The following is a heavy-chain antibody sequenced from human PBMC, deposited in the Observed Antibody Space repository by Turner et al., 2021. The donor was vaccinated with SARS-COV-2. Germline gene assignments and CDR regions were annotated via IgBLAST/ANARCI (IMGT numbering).Heavy chain of an antibody. D-gene: IGHD3-10*01. CDR1: GITVSNNY. CDR2: IYSGGTT. Sequence: EVQLVLSGGGLVPPGGSLRLSCTAPGITVSNNYMRWVRQGPGKGLEWVSLIYSGGTTKYADSVKGRFTSSRDNSKNTLYLQMNSLRAEDTAVYYCARGEIRGVTGDYWGRGTLVTVSS. V-gene: IGHV3-66*01. J-gene: IGHJ4*02. CDR3: ARGEIRGVTGDY.